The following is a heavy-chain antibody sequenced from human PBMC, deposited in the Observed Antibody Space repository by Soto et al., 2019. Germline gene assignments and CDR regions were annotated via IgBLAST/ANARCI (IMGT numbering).Heavy chain of an antibody. CDR3: ARELVPYYGGNSLSLDY. Sequence: EASVKVSCKASGGSFSTYGINWVRLAPGQGLEWMGGIIPKFGTTNYAQKFRGRVTITADESTNTAYMELNYLRSEDTAVYFCARELVPYYGGNSLSLDYCGQGTLVPVSS. V-gene: IGHV1-69*13. CDR2: IIPKFGTT. CDR1: GGSFSTYG. J-gene: IGHJ4*02. D-gene: IGHD4-17*01.